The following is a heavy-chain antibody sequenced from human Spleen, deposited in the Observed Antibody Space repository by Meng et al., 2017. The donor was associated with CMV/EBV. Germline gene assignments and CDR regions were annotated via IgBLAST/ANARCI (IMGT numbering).Heavy chain of an antibody. Sequence: ASVKVSCKASGYTFTGYYMHWVRQAPGQGLEWMGWINPNSGGTNYAQKFQGRVTMTRDTSISTAYMELTSLRSEDTAVYYCASHDFWSGNRDYWGQGALVTVSS. D-gene: IGHD3-3*01. J-gene: IGHJ4*02. CDR2: INPNSGGT. CDR1: GYTFTGYY. V-gene: IGHV1-2*02. CDR3: ASHDFWSGNRDY.